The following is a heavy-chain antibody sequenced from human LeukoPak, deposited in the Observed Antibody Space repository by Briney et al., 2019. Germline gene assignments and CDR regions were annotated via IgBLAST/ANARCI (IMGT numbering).Heavy chain of an antibody. CDR3: ARDSSPGGYGTFDI. J-gene: IGHJ3*02. CDR1: GNTFTSYH. Sequence: ASVKLSCTASGNTFTSYHMHWVRQAPGQGLEWMGVINPSGGSTGYAQKFQGRVTMTRDTSTSTLYMELSSLRSEDTAVYYCARDSSPGGYGTFDIWGQGTLVTVSS. CDR2: INPSGGST. V-gene: IGHV1-46*01. D-gene: IGHD2-15*01.